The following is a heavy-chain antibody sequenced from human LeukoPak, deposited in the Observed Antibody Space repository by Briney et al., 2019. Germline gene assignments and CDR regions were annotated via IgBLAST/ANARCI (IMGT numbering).Heavy chain of an antibody. D-gene: IGHD6-19*01. Sequence: SETLSLTCTVSGGSISSSSYYWGWIRQPPGKGLEWIGSIYYSGSTYDNPSLKSRVTISVDTSKNQFSLKLSSVTAADTAVYYCARGISSGWSRAVGYWGQGTLVTVSS. V-gene: IGHV4-39*07. J-gene: IGHJ4*02. CDR3: ARGISSGWSRAVGY. CDR1: GGSISSSSYY. CDR2: IYYSGST.